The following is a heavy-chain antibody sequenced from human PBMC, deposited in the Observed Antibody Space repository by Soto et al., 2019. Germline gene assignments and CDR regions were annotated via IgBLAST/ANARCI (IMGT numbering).Heavy chain of an antibody. CDR2: IIPIFGTA. J-gene: IGHJ5*02. V-gene: IGHV1-69*13. Sequence: ASVKVSCKASGGTFSSYAFSWVRQAPGQGLEWMGGIIPIFGTANYAQKFQGRVTITADESTSTAYMELSSLRSEDAAVYYCAGGVNMVRSHWFDPWGQGTLVTVSS. CDR3: AGGVNMVRSHWFDP. D-gene: IGHD3-10*01. CDR1: GGTFSSYA.